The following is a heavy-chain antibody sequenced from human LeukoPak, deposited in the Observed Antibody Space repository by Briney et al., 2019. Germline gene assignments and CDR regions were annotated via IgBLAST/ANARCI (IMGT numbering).Heavy chain of an antibody. CDR1: GFTFSNYA. CDR2: INGRGDRT. D-gene: IGHD4-17*01. J-gene: IGHJ6*03. Sequence: GGSLRLSCTASGFTFSNYAMSWVRQAAGKGLEWVSSINGRGDRTYYADSVKGRFTISRDNSKNTLSLQMNSLRADDTAVYYCAKESVPPHDYYYYMDVWGKGTTVTISS. V-gene: IGHV3-23*01. CDR3: AKESVPPHDYYYYMDV.